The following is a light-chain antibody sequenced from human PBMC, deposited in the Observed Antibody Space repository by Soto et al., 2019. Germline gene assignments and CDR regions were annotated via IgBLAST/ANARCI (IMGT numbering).Light chain of an antibody. CDR3: AAWDGSLNNVL. Sequence: QSALTQPPSASGTPGQRVTISCSGSGSSIGTNTVNWYRQLPGTAPKLLIYGNNQRPSGVPDRFSGSKSGTSASLAISGLQPEDEAEYYCAAWDGSLNNVLFGGGTQLTV. CDR2: GNN. V-gene: IGLV1-44*01. J-gene: IGLJ2*01. CDR1: GSSIGTNT.